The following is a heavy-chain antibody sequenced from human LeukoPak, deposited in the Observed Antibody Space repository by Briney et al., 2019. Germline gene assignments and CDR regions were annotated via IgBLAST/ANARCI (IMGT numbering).Heavy chain of an antibody. Sequence: ASVKVSCKASGYTFTSYYMHWVRQAPGQGLEWMGIINPSGGSTSYAQKFQGRVTMTRDMSTSTVYMELSSLRSEDTAVYYCARLSGYSYDRYPRGWFDPWGQGTLVTVSS. CDR3: ARLSGYSYDRYPRGWFDP. CDR1: GYTFTSYY. CDR2: INPSGGST. J-gene: IGHJ5*02. D-gene: IGHD5-18*01. V-gene: IGHV1-46*01.